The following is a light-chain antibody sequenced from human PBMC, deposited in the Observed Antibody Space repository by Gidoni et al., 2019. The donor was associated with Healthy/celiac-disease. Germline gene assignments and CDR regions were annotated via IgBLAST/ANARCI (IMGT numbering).Light chain of an antibody. V-gene: IGKV1-33*01. CDR1: QDISNY. J-gene: IGKJ3*01. Sequence: DIQMTQSPSSLSASVGDRVTITCQASQDISNYLNWYQQKPGKAPKLLIYDASNLETGVPSRFSGSGSGTDFTFTISSLQPEDIATYYCQQYDNLLSFTFXPXTKVXIK. CDR3: QQYDNLLSFT. CDR2: DAS.